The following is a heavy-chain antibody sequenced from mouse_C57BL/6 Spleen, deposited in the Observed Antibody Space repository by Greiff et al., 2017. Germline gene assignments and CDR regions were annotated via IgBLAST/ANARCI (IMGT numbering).Heavy chain of an antibody. V-gene: IGHV1-61*01. D-gene: IGHD2-3*01. Sequence: QVQLQQPGAELVRPGSSVKLSCKASGYTFTSYWMDWVKQRPGQGLEWIGNIYPSDSETHYNQKFKDKATLTVDKSSSTAYMQLSSLTSEDSAVYYCAREEDGYYAMDYWGQGTSVTVSS. CDR2: IYPSDSET. J-gene: IGHJ4*01. CDR3: AREEDGYYAMDY. CDR1: GYTFTSYW.